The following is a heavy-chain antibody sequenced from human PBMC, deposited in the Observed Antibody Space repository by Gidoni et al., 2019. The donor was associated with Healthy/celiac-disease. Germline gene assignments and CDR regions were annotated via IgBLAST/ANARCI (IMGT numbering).Heavy chain of an antibody. CDR1: GFTFSSYA. CDR2: ISYDGSNK. V-gene: IGHV3-30-3*01. D-gene: IGHD3-22*01. Sequence: QVQLVEAGGGVVQPGRSLRLCCAASGFTFSSYAMHWVRQAPGKGLEWVAVISYDGSNKYYADSVKGRFTISRDNSKNTLYLQMNSLRAEDTAVYYCARDSSGHGYFDLWGRGTLVTVSS. J-gene: IGHJ2*01. CDR3: ARDSSGHGYFDL.